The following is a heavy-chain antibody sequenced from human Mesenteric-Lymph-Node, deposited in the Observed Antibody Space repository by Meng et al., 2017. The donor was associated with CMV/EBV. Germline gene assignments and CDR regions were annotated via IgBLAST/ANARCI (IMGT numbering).Heavy chain of an antibody. CDR2: IYYTGST. Sequence: SETLSLTCTVSGGSISSYYWSWIRQPPGKGLEWIGYIYYTGSTNYNPSLKSRVTISVDTSKNQFSLNLRSVTAADTAVYYCASPIAVTGTRVWFDPWGQGTLVTVSS. J-gene: IGHJ5*02. CDR3: ASPIAVTGTRVWFDP. V-gene: IGHV4-59*08. CDR1: GGSISSYY. D-gene: IGHD6-19*01.